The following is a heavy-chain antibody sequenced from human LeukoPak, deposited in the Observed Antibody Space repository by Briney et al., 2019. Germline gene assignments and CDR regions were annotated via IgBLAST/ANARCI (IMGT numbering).Heavy chain of an antibody. CDR3: ARGLYCSSTSCYPRSPAKAFDI. CDR2: INHSGST. J-gene: IGHJ3*02. V-gene: IGHV4-34*01. Sequence: SETLSLTCAVYGGSFGGYYWSWIRQPPGKGLEWIGEINHSGSTNYNPSLKSRVTISVDTSKNQFSLKLSSVTAADTAVYYCARGLYCSSTSCYPRSPAKAFDIWGQGTMVTVSS. D-gene: IGHD2-2*01. CDR1: GGSFGGYY.